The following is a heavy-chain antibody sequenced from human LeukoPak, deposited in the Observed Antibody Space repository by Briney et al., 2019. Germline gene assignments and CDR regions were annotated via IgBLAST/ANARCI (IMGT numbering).Heavy chain of an antibody. D-gene: IGHD2-2*01. CDR2: IYYSGST. Sequence: SETLSLTCTVSGGSISSSSYYWSWIRQPPGKGLEWIGYIYYSGSTNYNPSLKSRVTISVDTSKNQFSLKLSSVTAADTAVYYCARDLVPAARFDYWGQGTLVTVSS. V-gene: IGHV4-61*01. CDR3: ARDLVPAARFDY. CDR1: GGSISSSSYY. J-gene: IGHJ4*02.